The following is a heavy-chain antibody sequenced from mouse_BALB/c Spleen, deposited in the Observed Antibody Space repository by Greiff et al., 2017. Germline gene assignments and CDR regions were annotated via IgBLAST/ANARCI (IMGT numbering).Heavy chain of an antibody. CDR2: ISDGGSYT. J-gene: IGHJ4*01. Sequence: EVMLVESGGGLVKPGASLKLSCAASGFTFSDYYMHWVRQTPEKRLEWVATISDGGSYTYYPESVKGRFTISRDNAKNNLYLQMSSLKSEDTAMYYCGRDHYYALDYWGQGTSVTVS. CDR3: GRDHYYALDY. CDR1: GFTFSDYY. V-gene: IGHV5-4*02.